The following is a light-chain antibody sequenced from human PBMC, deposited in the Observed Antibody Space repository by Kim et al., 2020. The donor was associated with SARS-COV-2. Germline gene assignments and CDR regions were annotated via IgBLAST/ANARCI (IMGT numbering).Light chain of an antibody. Sequence: LSAGERASLSCRASQSINSVYLTWYQQEPGQAPRLLIYGTSSRATGIPNRFSGSGSGTDFTLTISRLEPEDFAVYYCQQYSSSPYTFGQGTKLEI. J-gene: IGKJ2*01. CDR3: QQYSSSPYT. CDR2: GTS. V-gene: IGKV3-20*01. CDR1: QSINSVY.